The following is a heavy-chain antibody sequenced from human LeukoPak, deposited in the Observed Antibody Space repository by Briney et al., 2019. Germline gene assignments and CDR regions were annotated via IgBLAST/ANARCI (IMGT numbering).Heavy chain of an antibody. CDR3: ARGGDIVVVPAAMGY. J-gene: IGHJ4*02. V-gene: IGHV3-9*01. CDR2: INWNSGGI. D-gene: IGHD2-2*01. Sequence: GRSLRLSCAVSGFTFDDYAMHWVRQAPGKGLEWVSGINWNSGGIDYADSVKGRFTISRDNVKNTLYLQMNSLRAEDTAVYYCARGGDIVVVPAAMGYWGQGTLVTVSS. CDR1: GFTFDDYA.